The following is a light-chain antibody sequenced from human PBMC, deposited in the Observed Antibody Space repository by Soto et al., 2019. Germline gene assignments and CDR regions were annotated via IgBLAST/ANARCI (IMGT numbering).Light chain of an antibody. CDR2: GAS. CDR1: QSVSSSY. V-gene: IGKV3-20*01. J-gene: IGKJ4*01. CDR3: QQYGSSRRT. Sequence: EIVMTQSPATLSVSPGERATLSCRASQSVSSSYLAWYQRKPGQAPRLLIYGASSRATGIPDRFSGSGSGTDFTLTISRLEPEDFAVYYCQQYGSSRRTFGGGTKVDIK.